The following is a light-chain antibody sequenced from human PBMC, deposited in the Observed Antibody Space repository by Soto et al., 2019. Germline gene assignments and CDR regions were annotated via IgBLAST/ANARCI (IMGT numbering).Light chain of an antibody. Sequence: NFMLTQPHSVSESPGKTVTISCTRSSGSIASNYVQWYQQRPGSSPTTVIYEDNQRPSGVPDRFSGSIDSSSNSASLTISGLKTEDEADYYCQSYDCSIWVFGGGTKLTVL. J-gene: IGLJ3*02. CDR3: QSYDCSIWV. V-gene: IGLV6-57*01. CDR1: SGSIASNY. CDR2: EDN.